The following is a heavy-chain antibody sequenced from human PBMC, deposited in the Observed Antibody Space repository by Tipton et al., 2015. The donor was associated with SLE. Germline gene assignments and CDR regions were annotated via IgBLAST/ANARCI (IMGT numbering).Heavy chain of an antibody. D-gene: IGHD2-15*01. CDR1: GGSISSSTYY. CDR3: ARTGTATGTPPYFFDY. Sequence: TLSLTCNVSGGSISSSTYYWGWIRQPPGKGLEWIGTIYYSGATYYNRSLKSRVTISVDTSKNQFSLKVSSVTAADTAVYNCARTGTATGTPPYFFDYWGQGTLVTVSS. CDR2: IYYSGAT. J-gene: IGHJ4*02. V-gene: IGHV4-39*01.